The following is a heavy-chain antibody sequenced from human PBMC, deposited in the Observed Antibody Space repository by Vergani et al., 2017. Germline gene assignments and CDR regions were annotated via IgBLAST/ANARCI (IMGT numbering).Heavy chain of an antibody. J-gene: IGHJ4*02. D-gene: IGHD1-26*01. CDR3: AKDSGFFMGATPSYFDY. CDR2: ISYDGNNK. Sequence: QVQLVESGGGVVQPGRSLRLSCAASGFTFSSYGMHWVRQAPGKGLEWVAVISYDGNNKYYADSVKGRFTISRDNSKNTLYLQMNSLRAEDTAVYYCAKDSGFFMGATPSYFDYWGQGTLVTVSS. V-gene: IGHV3-30*18. CDR1: GFTFSSYG.